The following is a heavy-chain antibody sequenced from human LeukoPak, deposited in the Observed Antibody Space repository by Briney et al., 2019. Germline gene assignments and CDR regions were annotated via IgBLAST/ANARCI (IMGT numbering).Heavy chain of an antibody. CDR2: IHSGAGT. Sequence: PGGSLRLSCAASGFAFSDYGMHWVRQAPGKGLEWVSLIHSGAGTYYADSLKGRFTISRDNPKNTLFLQMNSLRAEDTAVYYCARVPQQHWDFDLWGRGTLVTVSS. V-gene: IGHV3-53*01. J-gene: IGHJ2*01. CDR3: ARVPQQHWDFDL. D-gene: IGHD6-13*01. CDR1: GFAFSDYG.